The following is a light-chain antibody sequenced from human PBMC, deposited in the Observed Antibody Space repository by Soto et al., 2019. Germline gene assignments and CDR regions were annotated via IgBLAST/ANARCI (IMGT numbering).Light chain of an antibody. V-gene: IGLV4-69*01. J-gene: IGLJ2*01. CDR3: QTWGTGIRV. CDR1: SGHSSYA. Sequence: QLVLTQSPSASASLGASVKLTCTLSSGHSSYAIAWHQQQPEKGPRYLMKLNSDGSHSKGDGIPDRFSGSSSGAERYLTISSRQSEDEADYDCQTWGTGIRVFGGGTKRTVL. CDR2: LNSDGSH.